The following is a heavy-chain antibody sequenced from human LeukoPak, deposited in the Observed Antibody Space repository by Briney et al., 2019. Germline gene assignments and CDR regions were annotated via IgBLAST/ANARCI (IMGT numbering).Heavy chain of an antibody. V-gene: IGHV3-30-3*01. J-gene: IGHJ4*02. CDR2: ISYDGSNK. CDR3: ARDVGGIVGATPWGVGDY. Sequence: GRSLRLSCAASGSTFSSYAMHWVRQAPGKGLEWVAVISYDGSNKYYADSVKGRFTISRDNSKNTLYLQMNSLRAEDTAVYYCARDVGGIVGATPWGVGDYWGQGTLVTVSS. CDR1: GSTFSSYA. D-gene: IGHD1-26*01.